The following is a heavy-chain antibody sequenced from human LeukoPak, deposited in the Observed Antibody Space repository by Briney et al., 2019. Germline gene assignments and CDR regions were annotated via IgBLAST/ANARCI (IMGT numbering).Heavy chain of an antibody. V-gene: IGHV1-2*02. CDR2: INPNSGGT. Sequence: ASVKVSYKASGYTFTGYYMHWVRQAPGQGLEWMGWINPNSGGTNYAQKFQGRVTMTRDTSISTAYMELSRLRSDDTAVYYCARAGLLWFGELLSPDYWGQGTLVTVSS. CDR1: GYTFTGYY. D-gene: IGHD3-10*01. J-gene: IGHJ4*02. CDR3: ARAGLLWFGELLSPDY.